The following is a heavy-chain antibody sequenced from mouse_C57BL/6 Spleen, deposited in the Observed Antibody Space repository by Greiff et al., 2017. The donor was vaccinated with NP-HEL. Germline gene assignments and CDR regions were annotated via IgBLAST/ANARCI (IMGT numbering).Heavy chain of an antibody. CDR1: GYTFTDYA. CDR3: YGSSSFAY. Sequence: VQLVESGPELVRPGVSVKISCKGSGYTFTDYAMHWVKQSHAKSLEWIGVISTYYGDASYNQKFKDKATMTVDKSSSTAYMELARLTSEDSAVCPFYGSSSFAYWGQGTLVTVSA. J-gene: IGHJ3*01. CDR2: ISTYYGDA. D-gene: IGHD1-1*01. V-gene: IGHV1-67*01.